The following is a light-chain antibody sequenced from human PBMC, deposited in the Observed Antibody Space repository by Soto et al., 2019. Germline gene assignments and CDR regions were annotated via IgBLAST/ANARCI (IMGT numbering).Light chain of an antibody. CDR2: FDD. CDR1: TSNIGNNA. Sequence: QSVLTQPPSVSGAPRQRVSISCSGATSNIGNNAVNWYQQLPGKAPKLLIYFDDLMPSGVSDRFSGSKSGTSASLAISRLQSEDEADYYCAAWDDSLNVVLFGGGTQLTVL. V-gene: IGLV1-36*01. J-gene: IGLJ2*01. CDR3: AAWDDSLNVVL.